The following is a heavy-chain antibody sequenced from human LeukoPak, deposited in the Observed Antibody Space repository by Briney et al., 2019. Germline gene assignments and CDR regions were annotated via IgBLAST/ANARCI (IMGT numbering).Heavy chain of an antibody. CDR1: GGSISSYY. CDR3: ARGREYYDSSGYSS. D-gene: IGHD3-22*01. Sequence: PSETLSLTCTVSGGSISSYYWSWIRQPPGKGLEWIGYIYYSGSTNYNPSLKGRVTISVDTSKNQFSLKLSSVTAADTAVYYCARGREYYDSSGYSSWGQGTLSPSPQ. CDR2: IYYSGST. J-gene: IGHJ4*02. V-gene: IGHV4-59*01.